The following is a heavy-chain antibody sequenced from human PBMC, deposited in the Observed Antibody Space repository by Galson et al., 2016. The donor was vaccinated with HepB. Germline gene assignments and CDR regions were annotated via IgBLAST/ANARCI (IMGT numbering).Heavy chain of an antibody. D-gene: IGHD3-16*01. V-gene: IGHV3-30*09. CDR1: GFTFSSHS. CDR2: ISYDGIHK. J-gene: IGHJ3*01. Sequence: SLRLSCAASGFTFSSHSMHWVRQAPGKGLEWVAVISYDGIHKFNADSVKGRFAISRDDSKNTLYLQINSLRRDDTAIYYCARGLHTNMITFDAFHVWGQGTMVTVSS. CDR3: ARGLHTNMITFDAFHV.